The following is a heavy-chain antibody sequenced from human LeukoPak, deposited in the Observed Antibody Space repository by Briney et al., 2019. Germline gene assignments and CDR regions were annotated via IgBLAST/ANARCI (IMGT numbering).Heavy chain of an antibody. CDR3: ARALYYSSGYFFFDY. J-gene: IGHJ4*02. CDR1: GGSISSRDHY. V-gene: IGHV4-31*03. Sequence: SETVSLTCSVSGGSISSRDHYWTWIRQHPGKGLEWIGYIFYSGSTHCNPSLKSRVTISVDPSKNQFSLKLSSVTAADTAVYYCARALYYSSGYFFFDYWGQGILVTVSS. CDR2: IFYSGST. D-gene: IGHD3-22*01.